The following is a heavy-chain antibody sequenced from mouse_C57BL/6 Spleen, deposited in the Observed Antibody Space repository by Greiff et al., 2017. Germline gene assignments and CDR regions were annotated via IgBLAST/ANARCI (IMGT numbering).Heavy chain of an antibody. CDR2: ISGGGGNT. Sequence: DVMLVESGGGLVKPGGSLKLSCAASGFTFSSYTMSWVRQTPEKRLEWVATISGGGGNTYYPDSVKGRFTISRDNAKNTLYLQMSSLRSEDTALYYCARHDDYVAFAYWGQGTLVTVSA. V-gene: IGHV5-9*01. J-gene: IGHJ3*01. CDR3: ARHDDYVAFAY. CDR1: GFTFSSYT. D-gene: IGHD2-4*01.